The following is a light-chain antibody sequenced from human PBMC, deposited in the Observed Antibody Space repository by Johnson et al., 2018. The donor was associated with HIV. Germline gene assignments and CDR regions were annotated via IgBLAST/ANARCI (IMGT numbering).Light chain of an antibody. CDR3: GTWDTSLSAGGI. J-gene: IGLJ1*01. Sequence: QSVLTQPPSVSAAQGQKVTISCSGSSSNIGNNYVSWYRQLPGTAPKLLIFKNNERPSGIPDRFSGSKSGTSATLGITGLQTGDEADYYCGTWDTSLSAGGIFGTGTKVTVL. CDR2: KNN. CDR1: SSNIGNNY. V-gene: IGLV1-51*02.